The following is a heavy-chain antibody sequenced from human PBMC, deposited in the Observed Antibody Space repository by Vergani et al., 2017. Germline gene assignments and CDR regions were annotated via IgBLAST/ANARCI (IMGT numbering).Heavy chain of an antibody. CDR1: GFSLSTSGMR. Sequence: QVTLKESGPALVKPTQTLTLTCTFSGFSLSTSGMRVSWIHQPPGKALEWLARIDWDDDKFYSTSLKTRLTISKDTSKNQVVLTMTNMDPVDTATYYCARSSDWGSTGFDYWGQGTLVTVSS. CDR3: ARSSDWGSTGFDY. J-gene: IGHJ4*02. V-gene: IGHV2-70*04. CDR2: IDWDDDK. D-gene: IGHD7-27*01.